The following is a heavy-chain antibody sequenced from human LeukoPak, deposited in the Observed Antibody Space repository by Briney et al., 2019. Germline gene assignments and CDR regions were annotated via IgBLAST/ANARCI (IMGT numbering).Heavy chain of an antibody. CDR1: GGTFSSYA. D-gene: IGHD1-26*01. CDR3: ARDMELLS. Sequence: ASVKVSCKASGGTFSSYAISWVRQAPGQGLEWMGRIIPILGIANYAQKFQGRVTITADKSTSTAYMELSSLRSEDTAAYYCARDMELLSWGQGTMVTVSS. CDR2: IIPILGIA. J-gene: IGHJ3*01. V-gene: IGHV1-69*04.